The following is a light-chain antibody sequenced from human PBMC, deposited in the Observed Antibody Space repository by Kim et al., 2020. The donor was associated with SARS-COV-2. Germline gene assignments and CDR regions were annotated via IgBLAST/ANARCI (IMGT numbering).Light chain of an antibody. Sequence: QTTTLLCAGTSNNAGNQGAAWLQQHQGHPTKLLSYRDDNRPSGISERFSASRSGDTASLTITGLQPEDEADYYCSAWDSSLRAWVFGGGTQLTVL. V-gene: IGLV10-54*01. J-gene: IGLJ3*02. CDR2: RDD. CDR3: SAWDSSLRAWV. CDR1: SNNAGNQG.